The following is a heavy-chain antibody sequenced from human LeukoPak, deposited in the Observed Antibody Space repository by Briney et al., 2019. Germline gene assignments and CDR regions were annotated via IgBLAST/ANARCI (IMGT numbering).Heavy chain of an antibody. V-gene: IGHV4-59*08. D-gene: IGHD2-21*02. CDR3: ARRPDSGANWYSI. CDR1: GGSISSYY. CDR2: IYYSGST. Sequence: PSETLSLTCTVSGGSISSYYWSWIRQPPGKGLEWIGYIYYSGSTNYNPSLKSRVTISVDTSKNQFSLKLNSVTAADAAVYYCARRPDSGANWYSIWGQGTLVTVSS. J-gene: IGHJ4*02.